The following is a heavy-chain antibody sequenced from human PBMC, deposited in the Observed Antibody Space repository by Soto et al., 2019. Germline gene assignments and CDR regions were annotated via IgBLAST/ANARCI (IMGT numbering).Heavy chain of an antibody. J-gene: IGHJ6*02. Sequence: LSLTCAASGFTFSSYWMSWVRQAPGKGLEWVANIKADGSEKYYMDSVKGRFTISRDNAKNSLYLQMNSLRAEDTAVYYCARKVVVPAAMRGYYYYYGMDVWGQGTTVTVSS. V-gene: IGHV3-7*05. CDR1: GFTFSSYW. CDR3: ARKVVVPAAMRGYYYYYGMDV. CDR2: IKADGSEK. D-gene: IGHD2-2*01.